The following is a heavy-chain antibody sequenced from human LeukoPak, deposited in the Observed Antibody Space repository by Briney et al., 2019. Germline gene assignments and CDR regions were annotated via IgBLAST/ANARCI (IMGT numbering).Heavy chain of an antibody. J-gene: IGHJ6*03. V-gene: IGHV1-2*02. D-gene: IGHD3-10*01. CDR3: ARDVITMVRGVQSYYYMDV. CDR1: GYTFTGYY. CDR2: INPNSGGT. Sequence: ASVKVSCKASGYTFTGYYMHWVRQAPGQGLEWMGWINPNSGGTNYAQKFQGGVTMTRDTSISTAYMELSRLRSDDTAVYYCARDVITMVRGVQSYYYMDVWGKGTTVTVSS.